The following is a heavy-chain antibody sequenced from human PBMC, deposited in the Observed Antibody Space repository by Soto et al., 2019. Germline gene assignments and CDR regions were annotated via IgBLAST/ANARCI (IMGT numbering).Heavy chain of an antibody. Sequence: ASVKVSCKASGGTFSSYAISWVRQAPGQGLEWMGGIIPIFGTANYAQKFQGRVTITADESTSTAYMELSSLRSEDTAVYYCAGVLYYYYGMDVWGQGTTVTVSS. CDR3: AGVLYYYYGMDV. J-gene: IGHJ6*02. CDR1: GGTFSSYA. V-gene: IGHV1-69*13. CDR2: IIPIFGTA.